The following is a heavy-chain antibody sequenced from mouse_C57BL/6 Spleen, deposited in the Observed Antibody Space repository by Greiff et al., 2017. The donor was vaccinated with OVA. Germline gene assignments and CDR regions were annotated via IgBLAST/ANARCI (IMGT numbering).Heavy chain of an antibody. CDR2: ISSGGSYT. V-gene: IGHV5-6*01. CDR1: GFTFSSYG. D-gene: IGHD2-10*02. CDR3: AREGPRYFDY. J-gene: IGHJ2*01. Sequence: DVHLVESGGDLVKPGGSLKLSCAASGFTFSSYGMSWVRQTPDKRLEWVATISSGGSYTYYPDSVKGRFTISRDNAKNTLYLQMSSLKSEDTAMYYCAREGPRYFDYWGQGTTLTVSS.